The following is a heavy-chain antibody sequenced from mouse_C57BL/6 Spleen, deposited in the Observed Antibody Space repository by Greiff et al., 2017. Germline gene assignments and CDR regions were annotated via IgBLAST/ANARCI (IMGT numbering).Heavy chain of an antibody. CDR1: GYTFTSYW. CDR3: AKGTTLGDWYFDV. V-gene: IGHV1-50*01. Sequence: QVQLQQPGAELVKPGASVKLSCKASGYTFTSYWMQWVKQRPGQGLEWIGEIDPSDGYTNYNQKFKGKATLTVDTSSSTAYMQLSSLTSEDSAVYYCAKGTTLGDWYFDVWGTGTTVTVAS. CDR2: IDPSDGYT. D-gene: IGHD1-1*01. J-gene: IGHJ1*03.